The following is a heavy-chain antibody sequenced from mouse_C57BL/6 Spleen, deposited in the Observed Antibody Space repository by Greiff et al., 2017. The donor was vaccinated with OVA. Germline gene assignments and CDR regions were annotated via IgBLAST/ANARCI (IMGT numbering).Heavy chain of an antibody. J-gene: IGHJ1*03. CDR1: GFSLTSYG. CDR3: ASQSPLLLREWYFDV. V-gene: IGHV2-2*01. CDR2: IWSGGST. D-gene: IGHD1-1*01. Sequence: QVQLKQSGPGLVQPSQSLSITCTVSGFSLTSYGVHWVRQSPGKGLEWLGVIWSGGSTDYNAAFISRLSISKDNSKSQVFFKMNSLQADDIAIYYCASQSPLLLREWYFDVWGTGTTVTVSS.